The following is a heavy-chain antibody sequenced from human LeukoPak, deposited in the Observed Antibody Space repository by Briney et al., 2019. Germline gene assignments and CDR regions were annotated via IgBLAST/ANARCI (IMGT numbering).Heavy chain of an antibody. CDR1: GGSISSSSYY. CDR3: ARPRGYSLYYFDY. Sequence: SETLSLTCTVSGGSISSSSYYWGWIRQPPGKGLEWIGSIYYSGSTYYNPSLKSRVTISVDTSKNQFSLKLSSVTAADTAVYYCARPRGYSLYYFDYWGQGTLVTVSS. CDR2: IYYSGST. V-gene: IGHV4-39*01. D-gene: IGHD5-18*01. J-gene: IGHJ4*02.